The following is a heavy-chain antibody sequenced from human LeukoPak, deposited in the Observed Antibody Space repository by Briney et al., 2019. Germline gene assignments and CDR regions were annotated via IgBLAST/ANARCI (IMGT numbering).Heavy chain of an antibody. CDR1: GFTFSYYG. V-gene: IGHV3-23*01. Sequence: GGSLRLSCAASGFTFSYYGMNWVRQAPGKGLEWVSGVTGSGTSTYYADSVRGRFTISRDNSKNTLYLQMNSLRAEDTAVYYCARRAGGYSHPYDYWGQGTLVTVSS. J-gene: IGHJ4*02. D-gene: IGHD4-23*01. CDR2: VTGSGTST. CDR3: ARRAGGYSHPYDY.